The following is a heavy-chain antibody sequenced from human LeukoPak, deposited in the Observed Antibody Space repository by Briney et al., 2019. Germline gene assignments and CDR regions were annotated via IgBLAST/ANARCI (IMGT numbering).Heavy chain of an antibody. V-gene: IGHV3-21*01. CDR2: ISSSSSYI. CDR3: APPQDDGFDY. CDR1: GFTFSSYS. J-gene: IGHJ4*02. Sequence: GGSLRLSGAASGFTFSSYSMNWVRQAPGKGLEWVSSISSSSSYIYYADSVKGRFTISRDNAKNSLYLQMNSLRAEDTAVYYCAPPQDDGFDYWGQGTLVTVSS. D-gene: IGHD5-24*01.